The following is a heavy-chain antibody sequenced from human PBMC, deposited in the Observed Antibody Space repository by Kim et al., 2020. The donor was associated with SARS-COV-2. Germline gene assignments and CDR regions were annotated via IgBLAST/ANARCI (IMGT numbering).Heavy chain of an antibody. CDR2: ISAYNGNT. J-gene: IGHJ6*02. CDR1: GYTFTSYG. D-gene: IGHD3-22*01. CDR3: ARDPYDSSGYYSRWNYYYYGMDV. V-gene: IGHV1-18*01. Sequence: ASVKVSCKASGYTFTSYGISWVRQAPGQGLEWMGWISAYNGNTNYAQKLQGRVTMTTDTSTSTAYMELRSLRSDDTAVYYCARDPYDSSGYYSRWNYYYYGMDVWGQGTTVTVSS.